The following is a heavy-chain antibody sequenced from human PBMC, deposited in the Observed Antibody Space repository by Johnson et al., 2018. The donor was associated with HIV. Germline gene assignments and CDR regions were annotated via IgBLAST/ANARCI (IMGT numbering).Heavy chain of an antibody. D-gene: IGHD3-16*02. CDR3: ASGLINDDVGGSYRYGDAFDI. J-gene: IGHJ3*02. CDR2: IKQDGSEK. CDR1: GFTFDDYG. Sequence: VQLVESGGGLVQPGGSLILSCAASGFTFDDYGMSWVRQTPGKGLEWVANIKQDGSEKYYVDSVKGRFTISRDNAKNSLYLQMNSLRAEDTAVYYCASGLINDDVGGSYRYGDAFDIWGQGTMVTVSS. V-gene: IGHV3-7*01.